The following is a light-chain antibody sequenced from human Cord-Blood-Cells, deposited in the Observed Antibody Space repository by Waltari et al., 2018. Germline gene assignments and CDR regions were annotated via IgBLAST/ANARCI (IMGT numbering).Light chain of an antibody. V-gene: IGLV1-40*01. CDR3: QSYDSSLSGV. J-gene: IGLJ1*01. CDR1: SSHIGAGYD. CDR2: GNS. Sequence: QSVLTQPPSVSGSPGQRVTISCTGSSSHIGAGYDVPWYQQLPGTAPNLLIYGNSNRPSGVPDRFSGSKSGTSASLAITGLQAEDEADYYCQSYDSSLSGVFGTGTKVTVL.